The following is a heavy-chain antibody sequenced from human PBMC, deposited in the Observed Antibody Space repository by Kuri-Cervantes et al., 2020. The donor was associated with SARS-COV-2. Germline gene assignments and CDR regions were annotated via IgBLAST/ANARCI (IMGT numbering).Heavy chain of an antibody. V-gene: IGHV4-34*01. J-gene: IGHJ6*02. D-gene: IGHD2-2*01. CDR3: ARGLIAVVPSPILGLGPHYYSYHMDV. Sequence: GSLRLSCAVYGGSFSGYSWTWIRQSPGKGLEWIGEINQSGSTNYNPSLKSRVTISPDTSKNQFSLKLSSVTAADTAVYYCARGLIAVVPSPILGLGPHYYSYHMDVWGPGTTVTVSS. CDR2: INQSGST. CDR1: GGSFSGYS.